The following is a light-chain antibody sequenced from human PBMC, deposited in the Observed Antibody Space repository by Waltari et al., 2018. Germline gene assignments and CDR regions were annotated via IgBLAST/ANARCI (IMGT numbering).Light chain of an antibody. CDR3: QQYYTTPYA. Sequence: DIVMTQSPDSLAVALGERATINCKSSQGVFYTSHSMNYSAWYQKKPGQPPNLLIYWATTRESGLPDRFGGGGCGTDSPITTSSLAAEDAAVYYCQQYYTTPYAFGQGTKLEI. J-gene: IGKJ2*01. CDR1: QGVFYTSHSMNY. V-gene: IGKV4-1*01. CDR2: WAT.